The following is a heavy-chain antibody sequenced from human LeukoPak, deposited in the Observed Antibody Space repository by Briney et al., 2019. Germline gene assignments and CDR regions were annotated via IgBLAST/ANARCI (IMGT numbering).Heavy chain of an antibody. CDR1: GFTFSSYS. V-gene: IGHV3-21*01. J-gene: IGHJ6*03. D-gene: IGHD2-2*01. Sequence: PGGSLRLSCAASGFTFSSYSMNWVRQAPGKGLEWVSSISSSSSYIYYADSVKGRFTISRDNAKNSLYLQMNSLRAEDTAVYYCARAHIVVVPAATQGGYYYYYMDVWGKGTTVTVSS. CDR2: ISSSSSYI. CDR3: ARAHIVVVPAATQGGYYYYYMDV.